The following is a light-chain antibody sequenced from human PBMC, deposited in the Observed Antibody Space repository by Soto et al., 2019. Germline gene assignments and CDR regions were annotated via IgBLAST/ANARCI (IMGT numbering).Light chain of an antibody. Sequence: EIVLTQSPGTLSLSPGERATLSCRASQSVSSSYLAWYQQKPGQAPRLLIYGASSRATGIPDGFSGSGSGTDFTLTISRLEPEELAVEYCQQYGSFSITFGHGTRLEIK. J-gene: IGKJ5*01. V-gene: IGKV3-20*01. CDR2: GAS. CDR3: QQYGSFSIT. CDR1: QSVSSSY.